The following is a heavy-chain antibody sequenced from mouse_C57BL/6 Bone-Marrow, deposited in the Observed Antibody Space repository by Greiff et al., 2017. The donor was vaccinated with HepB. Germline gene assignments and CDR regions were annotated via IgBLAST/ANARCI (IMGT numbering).Heavy chain of an antibody. V-gene: IGHV1-80*01. D-gene: IGHD2-4*01. CDR3: AIPPDYPRDFDV. J-gene: IGHJ1*03. CDR1: GYAFSSYW. Sequence: VQLQQSGAELVKPGASVKISCKASGYAFSSYWMNWVKQRPGKGLEWIGQIYPGDGDTNYNGKFKDKATLTADKSSSTAYMQLSSLTSEDSAVYYCAIPPDYPRDFDVWGTGTTVTVSS. CDR2: IYPGDGDT.